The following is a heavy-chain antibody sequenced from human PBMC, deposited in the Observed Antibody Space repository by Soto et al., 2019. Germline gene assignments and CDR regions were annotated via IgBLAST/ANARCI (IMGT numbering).Heavy chain of an antibody. CDR1: GGSFSGYY. Sequence: SETLSLTCAVCGGSFSGYYWSWIRQPPGKGLEWIGEINHSGSTNYNPSLKSRVTISVDTSKNQFSLKLSSVTAADTAVYYCARARIVVVPAAAPQDAFDIWGQGTMVTVSS. J-gene: IGHJ3*02. D-gene: IGHD2-2*01. CDR3: ARARIVVVPAAAPQDAFDI. CDR2: INHSGST. V-gene: IGHV4-34*01.